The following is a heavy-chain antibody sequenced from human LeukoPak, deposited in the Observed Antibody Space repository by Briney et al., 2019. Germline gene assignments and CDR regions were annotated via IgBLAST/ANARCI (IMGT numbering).Heavy chain of an antibody. CDR3: ARELALYFDWLPNYYYYYYMDV. J-gene: IGHJ6*03. CDR1: GFTFSSYW. Sequence: GGSLRLSCAASGFTFSSYWMSWVRQAPGKGLEWVANIKQDGSEKYYVDSVKGRFTISRDNAKNSLYLQMNSLRAEDTAVYYCARELALYFDWLPNYYYYYYMDVWGKGTTVTVSS. CDR2: IKQDGSEK. V-gene: IGHV3-7*01. D-gene: IGHD3-9*01.